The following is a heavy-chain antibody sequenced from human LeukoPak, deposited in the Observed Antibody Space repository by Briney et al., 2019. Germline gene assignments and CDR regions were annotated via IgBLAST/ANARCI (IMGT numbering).Heavy chain of an antibody. CDR3: ARGPVYCSGGNCYAYFFDS. Sequence: SETLSLTCAVYGGSFSDYFWSWIRQLPGKGLEWIREINHSGSTNYDPSLKSRVTISVDTSKNQFSLNLRSVTAADTAVYYCARGPVYCSGGNCYAYFFDSWGQGTLVTVSS. V-gene: IGHV4-34*01. CDR2: INHSGST. J-gene: IGHJ4*02. CDR1: GGSFSDYF. D-gene: IGHD2-15*01.